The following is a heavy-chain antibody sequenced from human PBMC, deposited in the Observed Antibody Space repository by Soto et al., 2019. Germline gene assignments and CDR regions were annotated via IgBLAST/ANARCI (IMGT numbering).Heavy chain of an antibody. J-gene: IGHJ4*02. Sequence: GGSLRLSCAASGFTFSSYDMHWVRQVTGKGLEWVSGIGAAGDTYYPGSVKGRFIISRDNSKNTMYLQMNSLRAEDTAVYYCAKDIVAVAGTLGYWGQGTLVTVSS. D-gene: IGHD6-19*01. V-gene: IGHV3-13*04. CDR1: GFTFSSYD. CDR2: IGAAGDT. CDR3: AKDIVAVAGTLGY.